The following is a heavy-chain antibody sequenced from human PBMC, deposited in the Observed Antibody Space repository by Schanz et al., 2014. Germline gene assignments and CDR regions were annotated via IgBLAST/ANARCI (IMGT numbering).Heavy chain of an antibody. D-gene: IGHD3-3*01. J-gene: IGHJ3*01. CDR3: SRVKESVLASPRHDAFDV. V-gene: IGHV3-48*01. Sequence: DVQLVESGGGLVQSGGSLRLSCAASGFNFGDYYMTWVRQAPGRGLEWVSDISGSSSTKYYADSVKGRFTISRDNDKNYLSLQLKRMRAGDAAVYFCSRVKESVLASPRHDAFDVWGQGTVVTVSS. CDR1: GFNFGDYY. CDR2: ISGSSSTK.